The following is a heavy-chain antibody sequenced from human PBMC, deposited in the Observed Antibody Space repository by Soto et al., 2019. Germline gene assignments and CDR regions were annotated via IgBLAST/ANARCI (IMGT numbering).Heavy chain of an antibody. CDR3: ARHRGFGSRSYIDH. Sequence: PGESLKISCKVSGYTFTNNWISWVRQMPGKGLEWMGRIDPSDSYLNYSSSFQGHVTISAGKPTNTAYLHFSSLKASDTAVYYCARHRGFGSRSYIDHWGQGTLVTVSS. J-gene: IGHJ5*02. CDR2: IDPSDSYL. D-gene: IGHD3-10*01. V-gene: IGHV5-10-1*01. CDR1: GYTFTNNW.